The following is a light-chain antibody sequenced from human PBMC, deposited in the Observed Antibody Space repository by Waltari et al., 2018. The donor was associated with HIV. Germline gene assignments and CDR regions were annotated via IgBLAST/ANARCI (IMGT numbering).Light chain of an antibody. Sequence: DIQLTQSPSSLSASVGDRVTITCLASQGISSYLNLYQQKPGKAPKLLLYAASSLPSVVPSRFSGSGSGTDFTLTISSLQPEDFATYYCQQSYSTPLTFGHGTKVEIK. CDR3: QQSYSTPLT. V-gene: IGKV1-39*01. J-gene: IGKJ1*01. CDR2: AAS. CDR1: QGISSY.